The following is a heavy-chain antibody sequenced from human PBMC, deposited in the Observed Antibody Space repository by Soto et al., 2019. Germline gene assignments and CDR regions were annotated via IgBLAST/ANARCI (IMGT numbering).Heavy chain of an antibody. CDR1: GFTFSSYA. CDR3: AKDLAPYSGYDSDAFDI. Sequence: EVQLLESGGGLVQPGGSLRLSCAASGFTFSSYAMSWVRQAPGKGLEWVSAISGSGGSTYYADSVKGRFTISRDNSKNPLYLQMNSLRAEDTAVYYCAKDLAPYSGYDSDAFDIWGQGTMVTVSS. CDR2: ISGSGGST. D-gene: IGHD5-12*01. J-gene: IGHJ3*02. V-gene: IGHV3-23*01.